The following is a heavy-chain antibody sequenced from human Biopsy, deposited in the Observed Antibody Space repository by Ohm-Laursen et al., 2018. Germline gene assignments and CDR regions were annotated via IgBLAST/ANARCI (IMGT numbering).Heavy chain of an antibody. Sequence: SLRLSCTASGLTLDDYAMYWVRHAPGKGLEWVSGISWNSGSKGYADSVKGRFTISRDSAKNSLYLQMNSLRTEDTALYYCAKGAGSSRSQGFDYWGQGILVTVSS. V-gene: IGHV3-9*01. D-gene: IGHD6-13*01. CDR2: ISWNSGSK. J-gene: IGHJ4*02. CDR3: AKGAGSSRSQGFDY. CDR1: GLTLDDYA.